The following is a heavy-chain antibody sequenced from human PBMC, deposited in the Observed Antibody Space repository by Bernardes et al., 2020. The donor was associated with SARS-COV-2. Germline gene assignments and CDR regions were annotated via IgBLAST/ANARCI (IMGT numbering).Heavy chain of an antibody. Sequence: PETLSLTCTVSGGSISSDYGSWIRQPAGKGLEWIGRIYTSGSTNYNPSLKSRVTMSVDTSKNQFSLKLSSVTAADTAVYYGARDVGYSSGPWGMDGWGQGTTVTVSS. CDR1: GGSISSDY. D-gene: IGHD6-19*01. V-gene: IGHV4-4*07. CDR3: ARDVGYSSGPWGMDG. CDR2: IYTSGST. J-gene: IGHJ6*02.